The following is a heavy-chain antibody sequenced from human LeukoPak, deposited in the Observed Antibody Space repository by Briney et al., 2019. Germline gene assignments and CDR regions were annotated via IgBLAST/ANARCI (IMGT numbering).Heavy chain of an antibody. CDR1: GFTFSSYG. V-gene: IGHV3-30*03. Sequence: GGSLRLSCAASGFTFSSYGMHWVRQAPGKGLEWVAVISYDGSNKYYADSVKGRFTISRDNSKNTLYLQMNSLRVEDTAVYYCAREGSGESWPTLDIWGQGTMVTVSS. CDR2: ISYDGSNK. J-gene: IGHJ3*02. CDR3: AREGSGESWPTLDI. D-gene: IGHD3-10*01.